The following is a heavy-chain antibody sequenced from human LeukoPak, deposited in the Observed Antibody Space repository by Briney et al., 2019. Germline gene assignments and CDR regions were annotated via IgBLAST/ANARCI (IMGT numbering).Heavy chain of an antibody. CDR1: GFTFSSYA. Sequence: GASLRLSCAASGFTFSSYAMSWVRQAPGRGLEWVSGITGSGGTAYYADSVKGRFTTSRDNFKSTLFLEMNSLRDEDTAVYYCVKSGTYFSYYVDYWGQGTLVTVSS. D-gene: IGHD1-26*01. CDR3: VKSGTYFSYYVDY. V-gene: IGHV3-23*01. CDR2: ITGSGGTA. J-gene: IGHJ4*02.